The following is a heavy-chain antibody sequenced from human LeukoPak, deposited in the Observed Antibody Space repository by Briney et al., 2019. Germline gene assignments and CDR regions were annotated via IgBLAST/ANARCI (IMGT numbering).Heavy chain of an antibody. CDR1: GFTFRNYR. CDR2: IHPGGSEK. D-gene: IGHD6-19*01. V-gene: IGHV3-7*01. J-gene: IGHJ4*02. Sequence: PGGPLRLSCAASGFTFRNYRMNWVRQATGKGLEWLARIHPGGSEKYYVDSVEGRFTVSRDNAKNSMYLQINSLRAEDTAVYYCARGRSSGRYGIFDYWGQGALVTVSS. CDR3: ARGRSSGRYGIFDY.